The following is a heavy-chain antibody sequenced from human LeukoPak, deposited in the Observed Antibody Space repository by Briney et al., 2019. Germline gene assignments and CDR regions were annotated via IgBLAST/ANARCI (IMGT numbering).Heavy chain of an antibody. D-gene: IGHD6-19*01. Sequence: GSVKVSCKASGYTFTSYGISWVRQAPGQGLEWMGWISAYNGNTNYAQKLQGRVTMTTDTSTSTAYMELRSLRSDDTAVYYCARERAVADPYYYSGMDVWGQGTTVTVFS. J-gene: IGHJ6*02. CDR3: ARERAVADPYYYSGMDV. CDR1: GYTFTSYG. CDR2: ISAYNGNT. V-gene: IGHV1-18*01.